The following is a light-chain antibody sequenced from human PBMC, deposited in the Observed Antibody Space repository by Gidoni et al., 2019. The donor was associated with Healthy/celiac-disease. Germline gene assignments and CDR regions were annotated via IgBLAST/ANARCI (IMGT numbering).Light chain of an antibody. V-gene: IGKV1-12*01. CDR2: AAS. J-gene: IGKJ2*01. CDR1: QGIRSW. Sequence: IQTTQSPSSVSASVGDRVTITCRVSQGIRSWLAWYQQKPGKPPKLLIYAASSLQSGVPARFSGSGSGTDFTLTISSLQPEDFAAYYCQQANSIPYTFGQGTKVDIK. CDR3: QQANSIPYT.